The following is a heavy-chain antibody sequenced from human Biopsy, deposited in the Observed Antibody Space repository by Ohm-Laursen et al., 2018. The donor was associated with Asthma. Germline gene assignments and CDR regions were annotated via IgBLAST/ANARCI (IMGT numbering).Heavy chain of an antibody. CDR3: AKDRDYDILTGPPGFDY. CDR2: ISGSGGST. D-gene: IGHD3-9*01. Sequence: SLRLSCAASGFTFSSYAMSWVRQAPGKGLEWVSAISGSGGSTYYADSVKGRFTISRDNSKNTLYLQMNSLRAEDTAVYYCAKDRDYDILTGPPGFDYWGQGTLVTVYS. J-gene: IGHJ4*02. CDR1: GFTFSSYA. V-gene: IGHV3-23*01.